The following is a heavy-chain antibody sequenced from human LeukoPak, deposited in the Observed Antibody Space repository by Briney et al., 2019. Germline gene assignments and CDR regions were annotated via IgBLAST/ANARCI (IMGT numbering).Heavy chain of an antibody. CDR1: GYTLTELS. J-gene: IGHJ6*02. V-gene: IGHV1-8*01. D-gene: IGHD6-19*01. Sequence: ASVKVSCKVSGYTLTELSMHWVRQATGQGLEWMGWMNPNSGNTGYAQKFQGRVTMTRNTSISTAYMELGSLRSEDTAVYYCARGHSSGWSFWYYYYGMDVWGQGTTVTVSS. CDR2: MNPNSGNT. CDR3: ARGHSSGWSFWYYYYGMDV.